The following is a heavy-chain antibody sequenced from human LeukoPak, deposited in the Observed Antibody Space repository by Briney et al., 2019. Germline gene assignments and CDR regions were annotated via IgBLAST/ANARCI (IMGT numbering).Heavy chain of an antibody. V-gene: IGHV3-21*01. D-gene: IGHD3-22*01. Sequence: GGSLRLSCAGSGFTFNTYNMNWVCQAPGKGLEWVSSISSSSSYIYYADSVKGRFTISRDNAKNSLYLQMNSLRAEDTAVYYCARLYDGSAYHADHFDYWGQGTLVIVSS. CDR3: ARLYDGSAYHADHFDY. CDR2: ISSSSSYI. CDR1: GFTFNTYN. J-gene: IGHJ4*02.